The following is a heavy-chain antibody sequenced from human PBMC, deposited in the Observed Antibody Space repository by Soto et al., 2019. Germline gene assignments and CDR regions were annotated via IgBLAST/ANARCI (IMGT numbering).Heavy chain of an antibody. V-gene: IGHV3-11*01. CDR2: IDSGDGTT. D-gene: IGHD6-13*01. CDR1: GFDFGDYY. Sequence: GGSLRLSCTGSGFDFGDYYMSWIRQAPGKGLEWVSYIDSGDGTTYYTDSVKGRFTISRDNDRKTVYLQMSSLRVEDTALYYCVRPYYSSSWFPFDRWGQGTLVTVSS. CDR3: VRPYYSSSWFPFDR. J-gene: IGHJ4*02.